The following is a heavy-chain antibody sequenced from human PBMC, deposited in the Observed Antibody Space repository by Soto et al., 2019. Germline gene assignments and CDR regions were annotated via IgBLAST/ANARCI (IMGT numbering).Heavy chain of an antibody. V-gene: IGHV2-5*01. CDR1: GFSLSTSGVG. J-gene: IGHJ4*01. Sequence: SGPTLVNPTQTLTLTCTFSGFSLSTSGVGVGWIRQPPGKAREWLALIYWNDDKKYSPSLKSRLGITKDTFRNQVVLTMTNVDPLDTATYYCSRRRGYNWNNPAFDYWGHGALVTVSS. D-gene: IGHD1-20*01. CDR3: SRRRGYNWNNPAFDY. CDR2: IYWNDDK.